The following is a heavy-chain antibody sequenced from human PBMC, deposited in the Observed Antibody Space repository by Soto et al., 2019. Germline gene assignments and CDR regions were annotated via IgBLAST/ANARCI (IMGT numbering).Heavy chain of an antibody. CDR2: IIPIFGTA. V-gene: IGHV1-69*13. J-gene: IGHJ6*02. CDR1: GGTFSSYA. Sequence: SVKVSCKASGGTFSSYAISCVRQAPGQGLEWMGGIIPIFGTANYAQKFQGRVTITADESTSTAYMELSSLRSEDTAVYYCARDYYGSGTFTPAAPPYYYYGMDVWGQGTTVTVSS. CDR3: ARDYYGSGTFTPAAPPYYYYGMDV. D-gene: IGHD3-10*01.